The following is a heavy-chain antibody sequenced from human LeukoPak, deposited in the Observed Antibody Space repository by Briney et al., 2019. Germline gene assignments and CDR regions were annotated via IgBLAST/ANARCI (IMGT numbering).Heavy chain of an antibody. V-gene: IGHV1-2*02. Sequence: ASVKVSCKTSGYTFSDYYLHWVRQAPGQGPEWMGWINPSSGCTKYVQKFQGRVTMTRDTSISTGYMELSRLRSDDTAVYYCARPIRGSYVEDAFDMWGQGTMVTVSA. CDR2: INPSSGCT. J-gene: IGHJ3*02. D-gene: IGHD1-26*01. CDR3: ARPIRGSYVEDAFDM. CDR1: GYTFSDYY.